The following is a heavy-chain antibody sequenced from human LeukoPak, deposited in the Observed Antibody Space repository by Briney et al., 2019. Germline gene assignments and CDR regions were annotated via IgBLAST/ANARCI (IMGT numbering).Heavy chain of an antibody. CDR2: MIPNGGNT. J-gene: IGHJ5*02. CDR1: GYTFTSYD. CDR3: ARGFMARPLYAVVLYGGTVHNWFDP. D-gene: IGHD4/OR15-4a*01. V-gene: IGHV1-8*01. Sequence: GASVKVSCKASGYTFTSYDINWVRQATGQGLEWMGWMIPNGGNTGYAQKFQGRVTMTRNTSISTAYMELSSLRSEDTAVYYCARGFMARPLYAVVLYGGTVHNWFDPWGQGTMVTVSS.